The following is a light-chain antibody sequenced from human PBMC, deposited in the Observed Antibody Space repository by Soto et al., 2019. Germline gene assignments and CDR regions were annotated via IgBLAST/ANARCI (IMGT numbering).Light chain of an antibody. CDR2: AAS. V-gene: IGKV1-39*01. Sequence: DIQMTQSPSSLSASVGDRVSITCRASQSISTYLNWYQQTSGKAPKLLIYAASSLQSGVPSRFSGSGSGTDFTLTISSLQPEDFATYYCQQSYSTPRTFGQGTKVDIK. CDR1: QSISTY. CDR3: QQSYSTPRT. J-gene: IGKJ1*01.